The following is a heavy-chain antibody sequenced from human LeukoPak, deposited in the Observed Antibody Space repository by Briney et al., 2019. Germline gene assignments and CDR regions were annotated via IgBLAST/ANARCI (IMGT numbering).Heavy chain of an antibody. CDR2: ISPYNGRT. V-gene: IGHV1-18*01. J-gene: IGHJ4*02. Sequence: GASVKVSCKASGYTFSNYGINWVRQAPGQGLEWMGWISPYNGRTNYAPDFQDRVTMTTETSTSTAYLGVRSLRSDDTAVYYCARGVALGYFDWLGSWGQGTLVTASS. CDR3: ARGVALGYFDWLGS. CDR1: GYTFSNYG. D-gene: IGHD3-9*01.